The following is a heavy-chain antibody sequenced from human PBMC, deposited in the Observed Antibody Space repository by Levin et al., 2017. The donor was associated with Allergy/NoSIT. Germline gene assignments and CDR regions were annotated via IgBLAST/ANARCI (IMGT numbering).Heavy chain of an antibody. Sequence: SQTLSLTCAVYGGSISGYYWSWIRQPPGKGLEWIGEINHSGSTNYNPSLKSRVTISVDTSKNQFSLKLSSVTAADTAVYYCARVMGSNPKYSSSPGWFDPWGQGTLVTVSS. CDR2: INHSGST. CDR3: ARVMGSNPKYSSSPGWFDP. D-gene: IGHD6-13*01. CDR1: GGSISGYY. V-gene: IGHV4-34*01. J-gene: IGHJ5*02.